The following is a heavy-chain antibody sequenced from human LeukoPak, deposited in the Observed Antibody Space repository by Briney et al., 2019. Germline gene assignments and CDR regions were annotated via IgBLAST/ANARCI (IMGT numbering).Heavy chain of an antibody. CDR2: MNPHSGHT. Sequence: ASVKVSCKASGYNFTSFDVNWVRQATGQGLEWMGWMNPHSGHTGYAQKFQGRVTMTSDTSISTAFMELSSLGSEDTAVYYCTRGFFADGNGDYNKELDFWGQGTQVTVSS. CDR3: TRGFFADGNGDYNKELDF. V-gene: IGHV1-8*01. J-gene: IGHJ4*02. D-gene: IGHD2-21*02. CDR1: GYNFTSFD.